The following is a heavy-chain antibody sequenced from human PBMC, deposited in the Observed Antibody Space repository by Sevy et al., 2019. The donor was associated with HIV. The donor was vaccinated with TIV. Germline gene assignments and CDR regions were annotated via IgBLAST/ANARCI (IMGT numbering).Heavy chain of an antibody. CDR3: AKGPRLYYFDY. CDR1: GFTFSSYA. V-gene: IGHV3-23*01. D-gene: IGHD6-19*01. Sequence: GESLKISCAASGFTFSSYAMSWVRQAPGKGLEWVSAISGSGGSTYYADSVKGRFTISRDNSKNTLYLQMNSLRAEDTAVYYCAKGPRLYYFDYWGQGTLVTVSS. J-gene: IGHJ4*02. CDR2: ISGSGGST.